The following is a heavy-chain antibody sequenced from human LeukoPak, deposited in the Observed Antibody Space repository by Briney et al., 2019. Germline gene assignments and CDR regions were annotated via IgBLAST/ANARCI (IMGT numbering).Heavy chain of an antibody. J-gene: IGHJ4*02. CDR2: INPNSGGT. V-gene: IGHV1-2*02. CDR1: GYTFTGYY. D-gene: IGHD6-6*01. Sequence: ASVKVSCKASGYTFTGYYMHWVRQAPGQGLEWMGWINPNSGGTNYAQKFQGRVTMTRDTSISTAYMELSRLRSDDTAVYYCARGYSSSSPPFVYWGQGTLVTVSS. CDR3: ARGYSSSSPPFVY.